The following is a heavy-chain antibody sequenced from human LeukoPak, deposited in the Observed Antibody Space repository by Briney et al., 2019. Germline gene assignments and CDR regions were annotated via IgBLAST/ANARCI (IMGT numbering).Heavy chain of an antibody. V-gene: IGHV4-39*07. J-gene: IGHJ1*01. CDR2: IYYSGST. D-gene: IGHD3-22*01. CDR3: ARDKRYYDSSGYYYHGGYFQH. Sequence: PSETLSLTCTVSGGSISNSSYYWGWIRQPPGKGLEWIGSIYYSGSTYYNPSPKSRVTISVDTSKNQFSLKLSSVTAADTAVYYCARDKRYYDSSGYYYHGGYFQHWGQGTLVTVSS. CDR1: GGSISNSSYY.